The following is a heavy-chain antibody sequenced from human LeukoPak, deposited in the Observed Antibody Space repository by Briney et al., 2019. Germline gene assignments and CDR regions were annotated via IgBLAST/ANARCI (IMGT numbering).Heavy chain of an antibody. CDR2: INHSGST. V-gene: IGHV4-34*01. J-gene: IGHJ4*02. CDR3: ARTSQGYYDTSGLYYFDY. D-gene: IGHD3-22*01. Sequence: PSETLSLTCAVYGGSFSGYYWSWIRQPPGKGLEWIGEINHSGSTNYNPSLKSRVTISVDTSKNQFSLKLSSVTAADTAMYYCARTSQGYYDTSGLYYFDYWGQGTLVTVSS. CDR1: GGSFSGYY.